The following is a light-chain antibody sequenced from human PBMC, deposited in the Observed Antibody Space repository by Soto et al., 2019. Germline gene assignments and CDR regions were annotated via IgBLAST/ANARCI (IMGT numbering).Light chain of an antibody. CDR2: GAS. J-gene: IGKJ5*01. CDR1: QSVSSN. CDR3: QQYNGWPPNT. Sequence: EIVMTQSPATLSVSPGERATLSCRASQSVSSNLAWYQQKPGQAPRLLIYGASTRATGIPARFSGSGSGTEFTLTISSLQSEDFAVYYWQQYNGWPPNTFGQGTRLEIK. V-gene: IGKV3-15*01.